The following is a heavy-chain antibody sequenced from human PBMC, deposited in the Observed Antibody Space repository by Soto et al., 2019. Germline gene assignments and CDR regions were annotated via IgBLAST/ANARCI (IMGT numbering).Heavy chain of an antibody. CDR1: GYTFTSYG. Sequence: ASVKVSCKASGYTFTSYGIHCVRQAPGQRLEWMGWINAANGDAKYSPKFQGRVTITRDTSASTAYMELSSLRSEDTAVYYCVRRHVSATGIDWFDPWGQGTLVTVSS. D-gene: IGHD6-13*01. V-gene: IGHV1-3*01. J-gene: IGHJ5*02. CDR3: VRRHVSATGIDWFDP. CDR2: INAANGDA.